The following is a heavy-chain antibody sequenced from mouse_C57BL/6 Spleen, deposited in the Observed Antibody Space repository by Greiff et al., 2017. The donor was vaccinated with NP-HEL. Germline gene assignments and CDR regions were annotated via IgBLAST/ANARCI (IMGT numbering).Heavy chain of an antibody. Sequence: VQLQQPGAELVKPGASVKLSCKASGYTFTSYWMHWVKQRPGQGLEWIGMIHPTSGSTNYNEKFKSKATLTVDKSSSTAYMQLSIMTSEDSAVDYCARMRYGSFYFDYWGQGTTLTVSS. CDR3: ARMRYGSFYFDY. J-gene: IGHJ2*01. V-gene: IGHV1-64*01. D-gene: IGHD1-1*01. CDR2: IHPTSGST. CDR1: GYTFTSYW.